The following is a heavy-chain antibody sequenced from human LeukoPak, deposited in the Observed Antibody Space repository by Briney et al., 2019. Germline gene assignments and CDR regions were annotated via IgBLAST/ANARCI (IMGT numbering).Heavy chain of an antibody. Sequence: PGGSLRLSCAASGFTFSSYGMHWVRQAPGKGLEWVAFIRYDGSNKYYADSVKGRFTISRDNSKNTLYLQMNSLRAEDTAVYYCAKEGYYYDSSGKFDYWGQGTLVTVSS. D-gene: IGHD3-22*01. CDR1: GFTFSSYG. CDR2: IRYDGSNK. CDR3: AKEGYYYDSSGKFDY. J-gene: IGHJ4*02. V-gene: IGHV3-30*02.